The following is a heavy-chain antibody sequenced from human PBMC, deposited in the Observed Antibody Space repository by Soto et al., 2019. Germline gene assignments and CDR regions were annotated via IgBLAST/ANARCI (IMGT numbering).Heavy chain of an antibody. CDR1: GFTFSRYW. CDR2: MKIEGSEK. D-gene: IGHD5-18*01. J-gene: IGHJ2*01. V-gene: IGHV3-7*03. CDR3: ARVGYSYGYGWYFDL. Sequence: LRLSCAASGFTFSRYWMSWVRQAPGKGLEWVATMKIEGSEKDYVDSVKGRFTISRDNAKNSLYLQMNRMRAGDTAVYYCARVGYSYGYGWYFDLWGRGTLVTASS.